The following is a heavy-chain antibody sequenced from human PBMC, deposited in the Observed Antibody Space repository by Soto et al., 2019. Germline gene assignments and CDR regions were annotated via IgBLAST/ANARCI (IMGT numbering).Heavy chain of an antibody. J-gene: IGHJ4*02. CDR1: GGTFSSYA. CDR2: IIPIFGTA. V-gene: IGHV1-69*13. CDR3: ARVGTYYYDSSGYKVFDY. Sequence: SVKVSCKASGGTFSSYAISWVRQAPGQGLEWMGGIIPIFGTANYAQKFQGRVTTTADESTSTAYMELSSLRSEDTAVYYCARVGTYYYDSSGYKVFDYWGQGTLVTVSS. D-gene: IGHD3-22*01.